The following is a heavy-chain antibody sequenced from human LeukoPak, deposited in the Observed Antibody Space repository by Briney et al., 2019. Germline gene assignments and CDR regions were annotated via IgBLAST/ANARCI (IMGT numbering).Heavy chain of an antibody. CDR1: GFTFDDYA. CDR3: AKCGSSSPYYYYMDV. J-gene: IGHJ6*03. V-gene: IGHV3-9*01. D-gene: IGHD6-6*01. Sequence: GGSLRLSCAASGFTFDDYAMHWVRQAPGKGLEWVSGISWNSGSIGYADSVKGRFTISRDNAKNSLYLQINSLRAEDTALYYCAKCGSSSPYYYYMDVWGKGTTVTVSS. CDR2: ISWNSGSI.